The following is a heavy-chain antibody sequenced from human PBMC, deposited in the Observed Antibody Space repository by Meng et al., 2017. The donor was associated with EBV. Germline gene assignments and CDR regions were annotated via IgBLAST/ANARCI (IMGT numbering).Heavy chain of an antibody. Sequence: QGQLGQAGGEVKKHGASVKGPGKASGYTFTSYDINWVRQATGQGLEWMGWMNPNSGNTGYAQKFQGRVTMTRNTSISTAYMELSSLRSEDTAVYYCARGPYYYDSSGYYYGEFDPWGQGTLVTVSS. CDR3: ARGPYYYDSSGYYYGEFDP. CDR1: GYTFTSYD. D-gene: IGHD3-22*01. V-gene: IGHV1-8*01. CDR2: MNPNSGNT. J-gene: IGHJ5*02.